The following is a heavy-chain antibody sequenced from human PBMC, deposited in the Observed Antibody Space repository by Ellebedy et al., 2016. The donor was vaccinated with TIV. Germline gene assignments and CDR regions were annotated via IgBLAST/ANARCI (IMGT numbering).Heavy chain of an antibody. CDR2: ISSNGGST. J-gene: IGHJ3*02. CDR3: VTGTARGAFDI. V-gene: IGHV3-64D*06. D-gene: IGHD5-18*01. Sequence: GESLKISCSASGFTFSSYAMHWVRQAPGKGLEYVSAISSNGGSTYYADSVKGRFTISRDNSKNTLYLQMSSLRAEDTAVYYCVTGTARGAFDIWGQGTMVTVSS. CDR1: GFTFSSYA.